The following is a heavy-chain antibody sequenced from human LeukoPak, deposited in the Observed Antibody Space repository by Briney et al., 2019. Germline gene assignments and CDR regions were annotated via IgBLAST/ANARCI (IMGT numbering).Heavy chain of an antibody. V-gene: IGHV5-51*01. J-gene: IGHJ6*02. D-gene: IGHD2-2*01. Sequence: GESLQISCKGSGYNFATNWISWVRQLPGKGLEWMGIIYPGDSDTRYSPSFQGQGTISADKSISTAYLQWSSLKASDTAMYYCARLRYCSSTSCYYYYGMDVWGQGTTVTVSS. CDR3: ARLRYCSSTSCYYYYGMDV. CDR2: IYPGDSDT. CDR1: GYNFATNW.